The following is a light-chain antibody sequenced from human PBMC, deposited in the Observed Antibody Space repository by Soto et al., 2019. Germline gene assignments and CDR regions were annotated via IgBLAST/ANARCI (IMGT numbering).Light chain of an antibody. CDR3: QQYGSSPPIT. Sequence: EIVLTQSPGTLSLSPGERVTLSCRASQSVGSSRLAWYQQKPGQTPRLLIYGASNRATGIPDRFSGSESGTDFTLTISRLEPEDFAVYYCQQYGSSPPITFGQGTRLEIK. V-gene: IGKV3-20*01. CDR1: QSVGSSR. CDR2: GAS. J-gene: IGKJ5*01.